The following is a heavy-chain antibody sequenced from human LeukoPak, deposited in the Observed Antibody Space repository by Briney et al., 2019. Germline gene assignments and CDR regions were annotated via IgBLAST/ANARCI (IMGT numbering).Heavy chain of an antibody. D-gene: IGHD1-26*01. CDR3: ARTGWELLAYWFDP. CDR1: GFTFSSYE. J-gene: IGHJ5*02. V-gene: IGHV3-48*03. CDR2: ISSSGSTI. Sequence: GGSLRLSCAASGFTFSSYETNWVRQAPGKGLEWVSYISSSGSTIYYADSVKGRFTISRDNAKNSLYLQMNSLRAEDTAVYYCARTGWELLAYWFDPWGQGTLVTVSS.